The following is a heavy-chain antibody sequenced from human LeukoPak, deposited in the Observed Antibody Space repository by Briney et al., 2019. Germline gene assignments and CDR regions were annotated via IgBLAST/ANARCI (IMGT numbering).Heavy chain of an antibody. J-gene: IGHJ6*04. CDR3: AKDGDTAMVSSYYGMDV. V-gene: IGHV3-30*18. D-gene: IGHD5-18*01. Sequence: PGGSLRLSCAASGFTFSSYGMHWVRRAPGKGLEWVAVISYDGSNKYYADSVKGRFTISRDNSKNTPYLQMNSLRAEDTAVYYCAKDGDTAMVSSYYGMDVWGKGTTVTVSS. CDR1: GFTFSSYG. CDR2: ISYDGSNK.